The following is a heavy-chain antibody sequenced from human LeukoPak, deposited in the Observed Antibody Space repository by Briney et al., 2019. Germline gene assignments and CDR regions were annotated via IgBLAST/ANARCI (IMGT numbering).Heavy chain of an antibody. D-gene: IGHD6-13*01. J-gene: IGHJ6*03. CDR2: VNPNSGGT. Sequence: VASVKVSCKASGYTFTGYYMHWVRQAPGQGLEWMGWVNPNSGGTNYAQKFQGRVTMTRDTSISTAYMELSRLRSDDTAVYYCARETSLSIAAAGPYYYYYYMDVWGKGTTVTVSS. CDR1: GYTFTGYY. V-gene: IGHV1-2*02. CDR3: ARETSLSIAAAGPYYYYYYMDV.